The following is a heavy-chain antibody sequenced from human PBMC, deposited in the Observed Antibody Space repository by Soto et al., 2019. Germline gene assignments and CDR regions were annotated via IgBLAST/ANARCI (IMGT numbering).Heavy chain of an antibody. Sequence: GESLKISCRGSGYSFTNYWITWVRQMPGKGLEWMGRIDPSDSFATYSPSFQGHVTISADTSTTTAYLQWSSLKASDTAIYFCXRHDGGGTTSSYYGMDVWGPGTSVTVSS. V-gene: IGHV5-10-1*01. CDR3: XRHDGGGTTSSYYGMDV. CDR2: IDPSDSFA. D-gene: IGHD1-1*01. CDR1: GYSFTNYW. J-gene: IGHJ6*02.